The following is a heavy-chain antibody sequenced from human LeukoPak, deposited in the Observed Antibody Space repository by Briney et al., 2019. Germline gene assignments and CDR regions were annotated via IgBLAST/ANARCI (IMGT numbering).Heavy chain of an antibody. D-gene: IGHD2-15*01. CDR2: IIPIFGTA. V-gene: IGHV1-69*05. J-gene: IGHJ4*02. Sequence: ASVKVSCKASGGTFSSYAISWVRQAPGQGLEWMGGIIPIFGTANYAQKFQGRVTITTDESTSTAYVELSSLRSEDTAVYYCARDSRMQHFFDYWGQGTLVTVSS. CDR1: GGTFSSYA. CDR3: ARDSRMQHFFDY.